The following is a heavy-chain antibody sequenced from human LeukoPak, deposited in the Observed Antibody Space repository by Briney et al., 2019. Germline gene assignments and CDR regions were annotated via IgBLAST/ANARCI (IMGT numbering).Heavy chain of an antibody. J-gene: IGHJ4*02. V-gene: IGHV3-23*01. Sequence: GGSLRLSCAASGFTFSSYVMSWVRQAPGKGLEWVSGISGGGVNTYYADSVKGRFTISRDNSKTTLHLQMNSLRAEDTAVYYCAKRQSNSWYTYFDYWGQGTLVTVSS. D-gene: IGHD6-13*01. CDR1: GFTFSSYV. CDR2: ISGGGVNT. CDR3: AKRQSNSWYTYFDY.